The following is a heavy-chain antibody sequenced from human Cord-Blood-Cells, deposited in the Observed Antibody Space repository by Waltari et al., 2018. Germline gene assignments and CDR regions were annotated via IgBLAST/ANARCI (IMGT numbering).Heavy chain of an antibody. D-gene: IGHD3-9*01. CDR1: GFTFSSYW. CDR2: IKQDGSEK. J-gene: IGHJ3*02. V-gene: IGHV3-7*01. Sequence: EVQLVESGGGLVQPGGSLRLSCAASGFTFSSYWMRWVRHAPGKGLEWVANIKQDGSEKYSVDSVKGRFTISRDNAKNSLYLQMNSLRAEDTAVYYCARPQYYDILTGYHDAFDIWGQGTMVTFSS. CDR3: ARPQYYDILTGYHDAFDI.